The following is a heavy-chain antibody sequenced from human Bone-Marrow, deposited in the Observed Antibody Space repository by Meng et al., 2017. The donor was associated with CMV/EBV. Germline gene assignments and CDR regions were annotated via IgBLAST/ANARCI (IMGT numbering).Heavy chain of an antibody. V-gene: IGHV3-9*01. Sequence: GGSLRLSCAASGFTFDDYAMHWVRQAPGKGLEWVSGISWNSGSIGYADSVKGRFTISRDNAKNSLYLQMNSLRAEDTAVYYCARDARLQGTIFGVVTTTYYYYGMDVWGQGTTVTVSS. CDR3: ARDARLQGTIFGVVTTTYYYYGMDV. D-gene: IGHD3-3*01. CDR2: ISWNSGSI. J-gene: IGHJ6*02. CDR1: GFTFDDYA.